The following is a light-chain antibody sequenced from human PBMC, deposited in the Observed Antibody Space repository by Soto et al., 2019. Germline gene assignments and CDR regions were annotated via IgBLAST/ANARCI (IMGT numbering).Light chain of an antibody. CDR2: DAS. J-gene: IGKJ4*01. CDR1: QDISNY. Sequence: DIQMTQSPSSLSASVGDRVTITCQASQDISNYLNWYQQKPGKAPKLLIYDASNLETGVPSRFSGSGSATDFTFTISSLQPEDIATYYCQQYDNLPPNTFGGGPKVEIK. CDR3: QQYDNLPPNT. V-gene: IGKV1-33*01.